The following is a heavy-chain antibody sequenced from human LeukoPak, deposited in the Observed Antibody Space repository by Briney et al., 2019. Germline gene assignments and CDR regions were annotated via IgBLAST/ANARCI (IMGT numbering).Heavy chain of an antibody. CDR1: GFIFTDYG. CDR2: IRYDGSDK. Sequence: PGGSLRLSCAASGFIFTDYGMHWVRQAPGKGLEWLTFIRYDGSDKYYADSVKGRFTISRDNSKNTLYLQMNSLRAEDTAVYYCAKIPRGTSCYFDYWGQGTLVTVSS. CDR3: AKIPRGTSCYFDY. J-gene: IGHJ4*02. D-gene: IGHD2-2*01. V-gene: IGHV3-30*02.